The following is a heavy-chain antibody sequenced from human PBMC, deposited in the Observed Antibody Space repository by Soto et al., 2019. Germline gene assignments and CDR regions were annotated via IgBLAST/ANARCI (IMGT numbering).Heavy chain of an antibody. CDR2: IIPIFGTA. V-gene: IGHV1-69*13. D-gene: IGHD3-3*01. CDR3: ASSTSGTIFGVVIIPPYYYYGMDV. CDR1: GGTFSSYA. Sequence: SVKVSCKASGGTFSSYAISWVRQAPGQGLEWMGGIIPIFGTANYAQKFQGRVTITADESTSTAYMELSSLRSEDTAVYYCASSTSGTIFGVVIIPPYYYYGMDVWGQGTTVTVSS. J-gene: IGHJ6*02.